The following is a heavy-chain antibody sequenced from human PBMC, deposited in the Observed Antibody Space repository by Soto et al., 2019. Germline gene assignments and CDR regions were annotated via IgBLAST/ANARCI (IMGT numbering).Heavy chain of an antibody. Sequence: EVHLVESGGGLVQPGRSLRLSCAASGFSFENFAMHWVRQPPGQGLEWVSGISWNGDKIDYADSVKGRFTISRDNAKKSLYLQLNSLRAEDTALYHCIKGDWLDMWAQGTMVTVSS. CDR2: ISWNGDKI. CDR3: IKGDWLDM. D-gene: IGHD2-21*01. V-gene: IGHV3-9*01. CDR1: GFSFENFA. J-gene: IGHJ3*02.